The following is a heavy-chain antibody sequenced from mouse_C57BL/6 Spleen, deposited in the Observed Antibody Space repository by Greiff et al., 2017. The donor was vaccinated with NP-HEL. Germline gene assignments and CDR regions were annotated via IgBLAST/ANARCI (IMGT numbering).Heavy chain of an antibody. J-gene: IGHJ3*01. CDR2: IDPETGGT. CDR1: GYTFTDYE. V-gene: IGHV1-15*01. Sequence: VQLQQSGAELVRPGASVTLSCKASGYTFTDYEMHWVKQTPVHGLEWIGAIDPETGGTAYNQKFKGKAILTADKSSSTAYMELRSLTSEDSAVYYGTVRRGFAYWGQGTLVTVSA. CDR3: TVRRGFAY. D-gene: IGHD2-14*01.